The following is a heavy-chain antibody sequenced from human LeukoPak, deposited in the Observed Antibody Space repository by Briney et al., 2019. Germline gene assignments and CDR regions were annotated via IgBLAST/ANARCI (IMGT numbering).Heavy chain of an antibody. CDR3: ASTDSSDYYYGY. CDR1: GGSFSGYY. J-gene: IGHJ4*02. CDR2: INHSGST. V-gene: IGHV4-34*01. Sequence: SETLSLTCAVYGGSFSGYYWSWIRQPPGKGLEWIGEINHSGSTNYNPSLKSRVTISVDTSKNQFSLKLSSVTAADTAVYYCASTDSSDYYYGYWGQGTLVTVSS. D-gene: IGHD3-22*01.